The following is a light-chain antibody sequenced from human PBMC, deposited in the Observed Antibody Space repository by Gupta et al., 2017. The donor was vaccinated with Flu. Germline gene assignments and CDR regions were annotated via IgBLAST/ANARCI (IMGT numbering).Light chain of an antibody. CDR2: LNSDGSH. V-gene: IGLV4-69*01. Sequence: QLVLTQSPSASAPLGAPVKLTCTLRRGHSSSAIAWHQQQPEKGPRYLMKLNSDGSHSKGDGIPDRFSGSSSGAERYLTISSLQSEDEADYYCQTWGTGIGVFGGGTKLTVL. CDR3: QTWGTGIGV. J-gene: IGLJ3*02. CDR1: RGHSSSA.